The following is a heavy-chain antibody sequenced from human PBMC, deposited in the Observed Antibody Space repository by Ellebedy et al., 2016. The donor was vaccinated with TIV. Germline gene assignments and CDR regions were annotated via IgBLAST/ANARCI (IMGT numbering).Heavy chain of an antibody. D-gene: IGHD1-26*01. V-gene: IGHV1-18*01. Sequence: AASVKVSCKASGDTFTNYGISWVRQVPGQGLEWMGWINGYNGDTKFAQNVQGRVTMTTDTSTNTAYMELRSLTLDDTAVYYCATDSTVVGVGGRLFHHGMDVWGQGTTVTVAS. J-gene: IGHJ6*02. CDR2: INGYNGDT. CDR3: ATDSTVVGVGGRLFHHGMDV. CDR1: GDTFTNYG.